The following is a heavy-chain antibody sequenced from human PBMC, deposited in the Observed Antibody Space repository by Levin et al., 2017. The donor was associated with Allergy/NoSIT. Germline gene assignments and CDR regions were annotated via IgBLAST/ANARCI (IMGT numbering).Heavy chain of an antibody. CDR1: GFTFDDYA. V-gene: IGHV3-9*01. CDR3: ARDNIGLPDAFDI. D-gene: IGHD3-10*01. Sequence: GGSLGLSCAASGFTFDDYAMHWVRQAPGKGLEWVSGISWNSGSIGYADSVKGRFTISRDNAKNSLYLQMNSLRTEDTALYYCARDNIGLPDAFDIWGQGTMVIVSS. CDR2: ISWNSGSI. J-gene: IGHJ3*02.